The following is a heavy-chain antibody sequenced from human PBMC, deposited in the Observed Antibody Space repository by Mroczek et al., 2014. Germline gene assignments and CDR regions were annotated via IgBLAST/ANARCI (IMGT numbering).Heavy chain of an antibody. CDR2: ISPYNGYT. Sequence: QVQLVQSGAEVKKPGASVKVSCKASGYAFTSYGVSWVRQAPGQGLEWMGWISPYNGYTTYAQNFQGRVTMTTDTSTSTVYMELTSLRSDDTAVYYCARNIILVVAATTRWLGWFDPWGQGTLVTVSS. CDR3: ARNIILVVAATTRWLGWFDP. V-gene: IGHV1-18*01. CDR1: GYAFTSYG. D-gene: IGHD2-15*01. J-gene: IGHJ5*02.